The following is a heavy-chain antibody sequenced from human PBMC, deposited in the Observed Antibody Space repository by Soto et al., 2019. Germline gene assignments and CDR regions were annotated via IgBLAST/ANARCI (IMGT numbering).Heavy chain of an antibody. CDR1: GFTFSNYA. CDR2: ISGSGGST. Sequence: EVQLLESGGGFVQPGGSLRLSCAASGFTFSNYAVTWVRQAPGKGLEWVSTISGSGGSTYYADSVKGRFTISRDNSKNTLYLQMNSLRAEDTAVYYCAKDHGSSWYEIDYWGQGTLVTVSS. V-gene: IGHV3-23*01. D-gene: IGHD6-13*01. CDR3: AKDHGSSWYEIDY. J-gene: IGHJ4*02.